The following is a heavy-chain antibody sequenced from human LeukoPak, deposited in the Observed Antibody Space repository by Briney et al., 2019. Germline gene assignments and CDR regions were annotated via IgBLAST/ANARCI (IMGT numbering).Heavy chain of an antibody. CDR2: ISSSTSYM. V-gene: IGHV3-21*01. CDR1: GFSFSSFS. J-gene: IGHJ4*02. D-gene: IGHD1-26*01. Sequence: PGRSLRLSCAASGFSFSSFSMNWVRQAPGKGLEWVSFISSSTSYMYYADSVKGRFTISRDNAKNSLYLQMNSLRAEDTAVYYCARGMGSSRSSIDYWGQGTVVTVSS. CDR3: ARGMGSSRSSIDY.